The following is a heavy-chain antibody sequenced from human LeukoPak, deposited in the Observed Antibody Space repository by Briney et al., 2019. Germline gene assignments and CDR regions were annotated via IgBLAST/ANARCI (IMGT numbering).Heavy chain of an antibody. V-gene: IGHV1-24*01. D-gene: IGHD2-15*01. CDR3: ATNLGYCSGGSSYSGIDY. CDR2: FDPEDGET. J-gene: IGHJ4*02. Sequence: GASVKVSCKVSGYTLTELSMHWVRQAPGKGLEWMGGFDPEDGETIYAQKFQGRVTMTEDTSTDTAYMELSSLRSEDTAVYYCATNLGYCSGGSSYSGIDYWGQGTLVTVSS. CDR1: GYTLTELS.